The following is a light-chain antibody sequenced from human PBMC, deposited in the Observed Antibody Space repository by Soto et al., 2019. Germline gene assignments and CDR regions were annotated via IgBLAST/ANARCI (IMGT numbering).Light chain of an antibody. Sequence: DIQMTQSPSSLSASVGDRVTITCRASQSISSYFNWYQQKQGKAPKLLIYAASSLQSGVPSRFSRSGSRTDFTLTISSLQPEDFATYYCPPSYVTWTFGQGTKVEIK. V-gene: IGKV1-39*01. CDR1: QSISSY. J-gene: IGKJ1*01. CDR3: PPSYVTWT. CDR2: AAS.